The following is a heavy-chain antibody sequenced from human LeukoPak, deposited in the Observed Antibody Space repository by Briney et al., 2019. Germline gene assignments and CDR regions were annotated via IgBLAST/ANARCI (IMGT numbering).Heavy chain of an antibody. V-gene: IGHV3-33*06. CDR3: AKDPRLLWFGELLEYYFDY. CDR1: GFTFGSYG. D-gene: IGHD3-10*01. J-gene: IGHJ4*02. Sequence: PGRSLRLSCASAGFTFGSYGMHWVRQAPGKGLASVAVIWYDGSNKYYADSVKGRFTISRDNSKNTLYLQMNSLRAEDTAVYYCAKDPRLLWFGELLEYYFDYWGQGTLVTVSS. CDR2: IWYDGSNK.